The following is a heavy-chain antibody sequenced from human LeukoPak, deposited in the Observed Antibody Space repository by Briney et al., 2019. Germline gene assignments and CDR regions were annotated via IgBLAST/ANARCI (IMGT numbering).Heavy chain of an antibody. CDR1: GFTFSSYS. V-gene: IGHV3-21*01. Sequence: PGGSLRLSCAASGFTFSSYSMNWVRQAPGKGLEWVSSISSSSSYIYYADSVKGRFTISRDNAKNSLYLQMNSLRAEDTAVYYCASFEIVATINYWGQGTLVTVSS. J-gene: IGHJ4*02. CDR3: ASFEIVATINY. D-gene: IGHD5-12*01. CDR2: ISSSSSYI.